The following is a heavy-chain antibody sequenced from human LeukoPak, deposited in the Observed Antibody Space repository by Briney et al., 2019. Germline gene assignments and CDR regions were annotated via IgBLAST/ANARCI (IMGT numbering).Heavy chain of an antibody. CDR2: IYTSGST. D-gene: IGHD3-10*01. V-gene: IGHV4-61*02. Sequence: SETLSLTCTVSGGSISSGSYYWNWIRQPAGKGLEWIGRIYTSGSTNYNPSLKSRVTISVDTSKNQFSLKLNSVTAADTAVYYCAREGLNMVRGVIPKEAWGWFDPWGQGTLVTVSS. CDR3: AREGLNMVRGVIPKEAWGWFDP. CDR1: GGSISSGSYY. J-gene: IGHJ5*02.